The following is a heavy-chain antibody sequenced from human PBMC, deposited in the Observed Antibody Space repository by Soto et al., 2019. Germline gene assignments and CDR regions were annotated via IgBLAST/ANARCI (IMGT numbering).Heavy chain of an antibody. D-gene: IGHD4-4*01. V-gene: IGHV5-51*01. CDR2: IYPGDSDI. J-gene: IGHJ4*02. CDR3: ARNDYNGNSVDY. CDR1: GYSFTSHW. Sequence: LKISCKASGYSFTSHWIGWVRQMPGNGLEWMGIIYPGDSDIRYSPSFQGQVTISADKSINTAYLRWSSLKASDTAMYYCARNDYNGNSVDYWGQGTLVTVSS.